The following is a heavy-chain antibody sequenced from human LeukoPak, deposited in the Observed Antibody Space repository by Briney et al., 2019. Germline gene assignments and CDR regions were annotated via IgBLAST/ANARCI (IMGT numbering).Heavy chain of an antibody. Sequence: ASVKVSCKASGYTFTSYDINWVRQATGQGLEWMGWMNPNSGNTGYAQKFQGRVTITRNTSISTAYMELSSLRSEDTAVYYCARERIAAHLGGFDPWGQGTLVTVSS. CDR3: ARERIAAHLGGFDP. CDR1: GYTFTSYD. D-gene: IGHD6-6*01. CDR2: MNPNSGNT. V-gene: IGHV1-8*03. J-gene: IGHJ5*02.